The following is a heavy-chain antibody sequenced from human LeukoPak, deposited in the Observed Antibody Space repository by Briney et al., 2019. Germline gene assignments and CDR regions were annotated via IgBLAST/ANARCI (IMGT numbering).Heavy chain of an antibody. V-gene: IGHV1-18*04. J-gene: IGHJ4*02. Sequence: ASVKVSCKASGYSFSNYGISWVRQAPGLGLEWMGWTSYNGNTNYAQKFQDRVTMTTDTSTTTAYMELRSLESDDTAVYYCARHSGSGWQALGYWGQGTLVTVSS. D-gene: IGHD6-19*01. CDR1: GYSFSNYG. CDR2: TSYNGNT. CDR3: ARHSGSGWQALGY.